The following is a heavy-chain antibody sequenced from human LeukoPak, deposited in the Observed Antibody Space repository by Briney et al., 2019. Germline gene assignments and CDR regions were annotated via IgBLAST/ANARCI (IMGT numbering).Heavy chain of an antibody. V-gene: IGHV4-61*02. Sequence: PSETLSLTCTVSGDSISSRSYYWGWIRQPAGKGLEWIGRIYTSGSTNYNPSLKSRVTMSVDTSKNQFSLKLSSVTAADTAVYYCARARADYYDSSGYYDYWGQGTLVTVSS. CDR1: GDSISSRSYY. D-gene: IGHD3-22*01. CDR2: IYTSGST. CDR3: ARARADYYDSSGYYDY. J-gene: IGHJ4*02.